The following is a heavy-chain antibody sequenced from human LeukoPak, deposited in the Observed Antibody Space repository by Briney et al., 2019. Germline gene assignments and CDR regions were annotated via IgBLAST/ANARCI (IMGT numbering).Heavy chain of an antibody. CDR1: GFTFSSYS. J-gene: IGHJ4*02. V-gene: IGHV3-21*06. D-gene: IGHD3-22*01. CDR3: ARSDGSGFDY. Sequence: GESLRLSCVASGFTFSSYSMNWVRQAPGKGLEWVSCISSSTHYIYYADSVKGRFTISKDNAENSLYLQMSSLRAEDTAVYYCARSDGSGFDYWGQGSLVTVSS. CDR2: ISSSTHYI.